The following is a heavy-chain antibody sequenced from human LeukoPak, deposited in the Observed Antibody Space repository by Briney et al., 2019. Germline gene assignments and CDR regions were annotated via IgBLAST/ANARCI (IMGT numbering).Heavy chain of an antibody. CDR2: IYSGGST. V-gene: IGHV3-53*01. D-gene: IGHD3-22*01. CDR3: ARDSPCYYDSSGYWPCPLDY. J-gene: IGHJ4*02. CDR1: GFTFSGYA. Sequence: GGSLRLSCAASGFTFSGYAMNWVRQAPGKGLEWVSVIYSGGSTYYADSVKGRFTISRDNSKNTLYLQMNSLRAEDTAVYYCARDSPCYYDSSGYWPCPLDYWGQGTLVTVSS.